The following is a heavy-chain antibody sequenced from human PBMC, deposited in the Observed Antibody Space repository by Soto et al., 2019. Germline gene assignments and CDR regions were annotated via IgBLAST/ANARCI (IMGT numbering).Heavy chain of an antibody. CDR2: ISYDGSNK. CDR3: ARGWFNDAFDI. CDR1: GFTFSSYG. J-gene: IGHJ3*02. D-gene: IGHD3-10*01. Sequence: PGGSLRLSCAASGFTFSSYGVHWVRQAPGKGLEWVAVISYDGSNKYYADSVKGRFTISRDNSKNTLYLQMNSLRAEDTAVYYCARGWFNDAFDIWGQGTMVTVSS. V-gene: IGHV3-30*19.